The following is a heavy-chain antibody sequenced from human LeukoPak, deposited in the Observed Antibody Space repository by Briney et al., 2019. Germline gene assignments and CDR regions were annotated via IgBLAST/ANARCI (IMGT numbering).Heavy chain of an antibody. Sequence: SETLSLTCTVSGGSISSGSYYWSWIRQPAGKGLEWIGRIYTSGSTNYNPSLKSRVTISVDTSKNQFSLKLSSVTAADTAVYYCARYRWGYSLKENYYYYYGIDVWGQGTTVTVSS. J-gene: IGHJ6*02. D-gene: IGHD5-18*01. CDR2: IYTSGST. CDR1: GGSISSGSYY. CDR3: ARYRWGYSLKENYYYYYGIDV. V-gene: IGHV4-61*02.